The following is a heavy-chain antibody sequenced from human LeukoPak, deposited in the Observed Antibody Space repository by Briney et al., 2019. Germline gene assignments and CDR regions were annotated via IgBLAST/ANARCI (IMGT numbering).Heavy chain of an antibody. CDR1: GYTFTSYY. CDR2: INPSGGST. CDR3: ARGCGADCPNAEYFHH. Sequence: ASVKVSCKASGYTFTSYYMHWVRQAPGQGLEWMGIINPSGGSTSYAQKFQGRVTMTRDTSTSTAYMELSSLRSEDTAVYYCARGCGADCPNAEYFHHWGQGTLVTVSS. V-gene: IGHV1-46*01. D-gene: IGHD2-21*02. J-gene: IGHJ1*01.